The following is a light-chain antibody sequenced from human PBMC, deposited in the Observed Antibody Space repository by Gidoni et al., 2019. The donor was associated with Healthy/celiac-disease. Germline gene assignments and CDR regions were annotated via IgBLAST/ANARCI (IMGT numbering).Light chain of an antibody. V-gene: IGLV2-14*01. CDR1: SSDVGGYNY. Sequence: QSALTQPASVSGSPGRSITISCTGTSSDVGGYNYVSWYQQHPGKAPKIMIYEVSNQPSGVSNRFSGSKSGNMASLTISGLQAEDEADYYCSSYTSISTVVFGGGTKLTVL. J-gene: IGLJ2*01. CDR3: SSYTSISTVV. CDR2: EVS.